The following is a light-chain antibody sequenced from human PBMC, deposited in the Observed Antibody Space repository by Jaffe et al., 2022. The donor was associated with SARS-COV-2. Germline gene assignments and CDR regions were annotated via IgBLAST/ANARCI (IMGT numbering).Light chain of an antibody. V-gene: IGKV3-11*01. CDR3: QQRSSWPRT. CDR2: DAS. Sequence: EIVLTQSPATLSFSPGERATLSCRASQSVNTYLAWYQQKPGQAPRLLIYDASNRATGIPARFSGSGSGTDFTLTISSLEPEDFAVYYCQQRSSWPRTFGQGTKLEIK. CDR1: QSVNTY. J-gene: IGKJ2*01.